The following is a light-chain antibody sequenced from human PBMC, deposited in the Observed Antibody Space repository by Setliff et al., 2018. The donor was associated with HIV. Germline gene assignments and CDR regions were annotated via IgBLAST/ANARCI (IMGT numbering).Light chain of an antibody. V-gene: IGLV2-11*01. CDR3: WSYAGSSWV. CDR1: SSDVGAYNY. J-gene: IGLJ1*01. Sequence: QSALPQPRSVSGSPRQSVAISCTGTSSDVGAYNYVSWYQQHPGKAPKLMIYDVTNRPSGVPDRFSGSKSGNTASLTISGLQADDEADYYCWSYAGSSWVFGTGTKVTV. CDR2: DVT.